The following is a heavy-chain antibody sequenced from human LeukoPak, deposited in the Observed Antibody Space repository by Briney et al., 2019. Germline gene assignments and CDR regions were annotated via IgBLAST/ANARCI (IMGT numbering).Heavy chain of an antibody. CDR3: ARGGTNTRYFDY. Sequence: GGSLRLSCAASEFTFSSYSMNWVRQAPGKGLEWVSSISYNSGSIFYADSAKGRFTISRDNAKNSLFLQMSSLRAEDTAVYYCARGGTNTRYFDYWGQGTLVTVSS. CDR1: EFTFSSYS. V-gene: IGHV3-21*01. CDR2: ISYNSGSI. J-gene: IGHJ4*02. D-gene: IGHD1-7*01.